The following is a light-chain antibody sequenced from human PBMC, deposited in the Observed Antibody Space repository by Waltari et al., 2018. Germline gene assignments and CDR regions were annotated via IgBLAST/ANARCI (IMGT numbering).Light chain of an antibody. CDR1: QSISSQ. Sequence: ELVMTQSPATLSVSPGERAPLSCRASQSISSQLAWYQQKPGQAPRLLIYGASTRATGIPARFSGSGSGTEFTLTISSLQSEDFAVYFCQQYHESPPITFGPGTKVDIK. V-gene: IGKV3-15*01. CDR2: GAS. J-gene: IGKJ3*01. CDR3: QQYHESPPIT.